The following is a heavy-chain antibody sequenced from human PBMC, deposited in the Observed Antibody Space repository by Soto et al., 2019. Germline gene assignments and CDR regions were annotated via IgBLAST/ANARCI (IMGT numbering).Heavy chain of an antibody. Sequence: EVQLLESGGGLVQPGGSLRLSCAASGFTFSSYAMSWVRQAPGKGLEWVSAISGSGGSTYYADSGKGRFTISRDNSKNTLYLQMNSLRAEDTAVYYCAKDTGSEKAPFDYWGQGTLVTVSS. CDR3: AKDTGSEKAPFDY. CDR1: GFTFSSYA. D-gene: IGHD2-8*02. V-gene: IGHV3-23*01. J-gene: IGHJ4*02. CDR2: ISGSGGST.